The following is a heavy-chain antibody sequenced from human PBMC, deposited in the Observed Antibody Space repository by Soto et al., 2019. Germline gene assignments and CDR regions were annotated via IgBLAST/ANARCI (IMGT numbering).Heavy chain of an antibody. D-gene: IGHD6-19*01. CDR2: ISYDGSNK. Sequence: LRLSCAASGFTFSSYGMHWVRQAPGKGLEWVAVISYDGSNKYYADSVKGRFTISRDNSKNTLYLQMNSLRAEDTAVYYCAKDRGSDTKGGSDYWGQGTLVTVSS. V-gene: IGHV3-30*18. CDR1: GFTFSSYG. J-gene: IGHJ4*02. CDR3: AKDRGSDTKGGSDY.